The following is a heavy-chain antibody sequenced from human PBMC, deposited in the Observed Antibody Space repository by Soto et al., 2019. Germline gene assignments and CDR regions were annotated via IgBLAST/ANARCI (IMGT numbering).Heavy chain of an antibody. V-gene: IGHV1-69*13. CDR3: AIKSLSGYYYYYGMDV. CDR1: GYTFTSYG. D-gene: IGHD3-10*01. J-gene: IGHJ6*02. CDR2: IIPIFGTA. Sequence: SVKVSCKASGYTFTSYGISWVRQAPGQGLEWMGGIIPIFGTANYAQKFQGRVTITADESTSTAYMELSSLRSEDTAVYYCAIKSLSGYYYYYGMDVWGQGTTVTVSS.